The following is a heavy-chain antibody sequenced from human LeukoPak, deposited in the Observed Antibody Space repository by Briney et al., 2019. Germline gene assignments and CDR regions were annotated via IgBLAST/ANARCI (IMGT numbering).Heavy chain of an antibody. D-gene: IGHD1-14*01. Sequence: SETLSLTCTVSGGSIGSGSYYWSWIRQPAGQGLEWIGRIYSSGSTDYNPSLKSRVTISVDTSKSQFSLNLSSVTAADTAVYYCARDEYLLTGGYYYYYMDVWGKGTTVTVSS. V-gene: IGHV4-61*02. CDR2: IYSSGST. J-gene: IGHJ6*03. CDR3: ARDEYLLTGGYYYYYMDV. CDR1: GGSIGSGSYY.